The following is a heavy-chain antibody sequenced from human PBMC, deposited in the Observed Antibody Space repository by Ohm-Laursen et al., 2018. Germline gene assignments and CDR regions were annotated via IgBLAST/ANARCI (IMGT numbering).Heavy chain of an antibody. Sequence: SLRLSCTASGFTFSSYAMSWVRQAPGKGLEWVSAISGSGGSTYYADSVKGRFTISRDNSKKTLYLQMNSLRAEDTAVYYCAKASDYDFWSGTHYFDYWGQGTLVTVSS. D-gene: IGHD3-3*01. J-gene: IGHJ4*02. CDR2: ISGSGGST. CDR1: GFTFSSYA. V-gene: IGHV3-23*01. CDR3: AKASDYDFWSGTHYFDY.